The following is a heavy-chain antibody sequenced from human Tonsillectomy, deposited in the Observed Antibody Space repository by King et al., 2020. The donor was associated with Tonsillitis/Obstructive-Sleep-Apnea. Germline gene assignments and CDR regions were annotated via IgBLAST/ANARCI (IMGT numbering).Heavy chain of an antibody. J-gene: IGHJ4*02. Sequence: VQLVESGGGLVQPGGSLRLSCAASGFTFSSYEMNWVCQAPGKGLEWVSYISSSGSTIYYTDSVKGRFTISRDNAKNSLYLQTNSLRAEDTAVYYCARDDSPGIAAASSWGQGTLVTVSS. CDR1: GFTFSSYE. V-gene: IGHV3-48*03. CDR2: ISSSGSTI. D-gene: IGHD6-13*01. CDR3: ARDDSPGIAAASS.